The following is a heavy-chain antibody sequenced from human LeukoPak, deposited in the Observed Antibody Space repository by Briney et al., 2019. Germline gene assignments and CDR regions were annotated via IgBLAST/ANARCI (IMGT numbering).Heavy chain of an antibody. D-gene: IGHD4-17*01. J-gene: IGHJ4*02. V-gene: IGHV3-48*01. CDR3: ARDRYGDYVFDY. CDR1: GFTFSTYS. CDR2: ISSGSSTI. Sequence: GGSLRLSCAASGFTFSTYSMNWVRQAPGKGLEWVSYISSGSSTIYYADSVKGRFTISRDSAKNSLYLQMNGLRAEDTAVYYCARDRYGDYVFDYWGQGTLVTVSS.